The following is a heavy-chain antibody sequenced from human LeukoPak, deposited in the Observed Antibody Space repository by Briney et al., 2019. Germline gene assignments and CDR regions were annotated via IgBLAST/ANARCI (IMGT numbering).Heavy chain of an antibody. CDR2: IIPIFGTA. CDR1: GGTFSSYA. Sequence: SVKVSXKASGGTFSSYAISWVRQAPGQGLEWIGRIIPIFGTANYAQKFQGRVTITTDESTSTAYMELSSLRSEDTAVYYSARDREQYYDSSGSFDYWGQGTLVTVSS. CDR3: ARDREQYYDSSGSFDY. J-gene: IGHJ4*02. D-gene: IGHD3-22*01. V-gene: IGHV1-69*05.